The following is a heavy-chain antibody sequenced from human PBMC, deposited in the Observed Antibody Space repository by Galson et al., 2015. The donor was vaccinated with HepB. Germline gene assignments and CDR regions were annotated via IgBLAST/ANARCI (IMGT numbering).Heavy chain of an antibody. V-gene: IGHV3-73*01. J-gene: IGHJ3*01. CDR2: IRSKANNYAT. D-gene: IGHD1-1*01. CDR3: TRVETTINAFDL. CDR1: GFILSGSP. Sequence: SLRLSCAASGFILSGSPVHWVRQASGKGLEWVGRIRSKANNYATAYVASLKGRFTISSDDSKNTAYLQMDSLKSEDTAVYYCTRVETTINAFDLWGQGTVVTVSS.